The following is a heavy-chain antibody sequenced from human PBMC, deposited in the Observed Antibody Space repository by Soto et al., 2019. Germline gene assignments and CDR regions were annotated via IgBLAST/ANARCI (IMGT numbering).Heavy chain of an antibody. D-gene: IGHD2-2*01. J-gene: IGHJ6*03. CDR1: GFTFDDYA. CDR2: ISWNSGSI. Sequence: GGSLRLSCAASGFTFDDYAMHWVRQAPGKGLEWVSGISWNSGSIGYADSVKGRFTISRDNAKNSLYLQMNSLRAEDTALYYCAKGKLDIVVVPAARAPLYYYYYMDVWGKGTTVTVSS. CDR3: AKGKLDIVVVPAARAPLYYYYYMDV. V-gene: IGHV3-9*01.